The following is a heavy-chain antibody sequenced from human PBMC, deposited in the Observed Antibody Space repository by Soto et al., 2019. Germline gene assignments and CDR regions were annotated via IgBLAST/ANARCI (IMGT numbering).Heavy chain of an antibody. Sequence: QVQLVESGGGVVQPGRSLRLSCAASGFTFSSYAMHWVRQAPGKGLEWVAVISYDGSNKYYADSVKGRFTISRDNSKNTLYLQMNSLRAEDTAVYYCARQRYYDSSGYLPRGHAFDIWGQGTMVTVSS. CDR1: GFTFSSYA. J-gene: IGHJ3*02. CDR3: ARQRYYDSSGYLPRGHAFDI. V-gene: IGHV3-30-3*01. CDR2: ISYDGSNK. D-gene: IGHD3-22*01.